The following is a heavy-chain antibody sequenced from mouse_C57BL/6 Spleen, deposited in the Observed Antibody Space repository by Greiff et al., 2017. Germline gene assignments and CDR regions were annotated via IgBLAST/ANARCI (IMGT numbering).Heavy chain of an antibody. J-gene: IGHJ2*01. V-gene: IGHV1-82*01. CDR3: AREITTVVVGDY. CDR1: GYAFSSSW. Sequence: VQLQQSGPELVKPGASVKISCKASGYAFSSSWMNWVKQRPGKGLEWIGRIYPGDGDTNYNGKFKGKATLTADKSSSTAYMQLSSLTSEDSAVYFCAREITTVVVGDYWGQGTTLTVSS. D-gene: IGHD1-1*01. CDR2: IYPGDGDT.